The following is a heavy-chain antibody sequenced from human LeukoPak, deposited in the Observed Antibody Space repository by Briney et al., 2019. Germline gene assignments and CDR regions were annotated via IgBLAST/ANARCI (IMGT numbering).Heavy chain of an antibody. V-gene: IGHV4-34*01. J-gene: IGHJ4*02. Sequence: SETLSLTCTVSGDSISGYYWSWLRQPPGKGLEWIGEINHSGSTNYNPSLKSRVTISVDTSKNQFSLKLSSVTAADTAVYYCARGPPYIVVVTAIGFFDSWGQGTLVTVSS. D-gene: IGHD2-21*02. CDR1: GDSISGYY. CDR2: INHSGST. CDR3: ARGPPYIVVVTAIGFFDS.